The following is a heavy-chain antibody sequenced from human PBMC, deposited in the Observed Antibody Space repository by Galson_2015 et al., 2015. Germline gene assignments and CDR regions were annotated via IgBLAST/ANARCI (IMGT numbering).Heavy chain of an antibody. D-gene: IGHD2-15*01. J-gene: IGHJ6*02. CDR1: GFTFSSYG. CDR2: ISSAVST. V-gene: IGHV3-23*01. Sequence: SLRLSCAASGFTFSSYGMSWVRQAPGKGLEWVSGISSAVSTYYADSVKGRFTISRDNSRNTLFLQMHSLRAEDTAVYYCAKDRVSSGGTFYYYYGMDVWGQGTTVTVSS. CDR3: AKDRVSSGGTFYYYYGMDV.